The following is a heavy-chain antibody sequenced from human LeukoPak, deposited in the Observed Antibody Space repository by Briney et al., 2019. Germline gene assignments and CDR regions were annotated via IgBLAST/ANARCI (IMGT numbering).Heavy chain of an antibody. CDR3: ARDYYYYYGMDV. J-gene: IGHJ6*02. CDR1: GGSISSYY. CDR2: IYYSGST. Sequence: PSETLSLTCTVSGGSISSYYWSWIRQPPGKGLEWIGYIYYSGSTNYNPSLKSRVTISVDTSKNQFSLKLSSVTAADTAVYYCARDYYYYYGMDVWGQGTTVTVS. V-gene: IGHV4-59*01.